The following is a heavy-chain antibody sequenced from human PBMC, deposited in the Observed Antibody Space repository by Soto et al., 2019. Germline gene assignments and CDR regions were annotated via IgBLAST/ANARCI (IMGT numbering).Heavy chain of an antibody. D-gene: IGHD2-15*01. Sequence: SETLSLTCTVSGGSISSDYCSWIRQSPGKGLEGMGVISSRATTNYNPSLKSRAIVSIDTSKNQFSLKLFSVTAADTAVYYCVRHYCDGGNCYQIDHWGQGTPVTVSS. CDR2: ISSRATT. CDR3: VRHYCDGGNCYQIDH. V-gene: IGHV4-59*08. J-gene: IGHJ4*02. CDR1: GGSISSDY.